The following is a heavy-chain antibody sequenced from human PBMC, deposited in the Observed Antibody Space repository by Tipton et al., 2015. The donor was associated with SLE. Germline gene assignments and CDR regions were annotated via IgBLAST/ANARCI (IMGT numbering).Heavy chain of an antibody. CDR1: GFTFSDYY. J-gene: IGHJ4*02. CDR3: AKDRVVIAIGYFDY. V-gene: IGHV3-11*01. CDR2: ISGSGSTI. D-gene: IGHD2-21*01. Sequence: SLRLSCAASGFTFSDYYMSWIRQAPGKGLEWVSYISGSGSTIYYADSVKGRFTISRDNSKNTLYLQMNSLRAEDTAVYYCAKDRVVIAIGYFDYWGQGTLVTVSS.